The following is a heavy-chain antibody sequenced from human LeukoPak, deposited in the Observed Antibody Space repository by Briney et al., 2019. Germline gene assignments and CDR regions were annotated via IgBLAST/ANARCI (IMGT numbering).Heavy chain of an antibody. CDR3: VSPRGFGYGYFDY. CDR1: GGSLSSSSAY. D-gene: IGHD5-18*01. CDR2: IYFSKTT. Sequence: PSDTLSLTCTVSGGSLSSSSAYWGWLRPPPGKVLARVGRIYFSKTTYYNPSLHSQVTISSDTSNNQSSPTLGSVSATDTAVYYCVSPRGFGYGYFDYWGQGTLVTDSP. V-gene: IGHV4-39*01. J-gene: IGHJ4*02.